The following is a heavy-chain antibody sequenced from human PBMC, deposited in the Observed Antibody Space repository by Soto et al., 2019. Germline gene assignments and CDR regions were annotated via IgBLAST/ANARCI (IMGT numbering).Heavy chain of an antibody. J-gene: IGHJ4*02. V-gene: IGHV3-23*01. Sequence: PGGSLRLSCAASGFTFSSYVMSWVRQAPGKGLEWVSAISGSGGSTYYADSVKGRFTISRDNSKNTLYLQMNSLRAEDTAVYYCAKDRRSSTSCYFDYWGQGTLVTVSS. CDR1: GFTFSSYV. CDR3: AKDRRSSTSCYFDY. D-gene: IGHD2-2*01. CDR2: ISGSGGST.